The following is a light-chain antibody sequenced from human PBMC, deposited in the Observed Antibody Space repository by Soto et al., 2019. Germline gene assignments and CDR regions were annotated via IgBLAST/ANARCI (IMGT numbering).Light chain of an antibody. CDR1: LSVSVY. Sequence: VVLTQSPATLSLSPGERATLSCRTSLSVSVYLDWYQQKPGQAPRLLIYGASSRATGIPDRFSGSGSGTDFTLTISRLEPEDFAVYYCQQYGSSPTFGQGTRLEIK. CDR3: QQYGSSPT. CDR2: GAS. J-gene: IGKJ5*01. V-gene: IGKV3-20*01.